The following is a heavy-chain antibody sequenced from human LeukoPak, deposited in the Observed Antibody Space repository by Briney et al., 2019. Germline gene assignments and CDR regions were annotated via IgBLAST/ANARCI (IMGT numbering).Heavy chain of an antibody. V-gene: IGHV1-18*01. D-gene: IGHD3-9*01. CDR3: AREGLRYFDWSSPLDY. J-gene: IGHJ4*02. Sequence: ASVKVSCKASGGTFSNYAISWVRQAPGQGLEWMGWINPNSGGTNYAQKLQGRVTMTTDTSTSTAYMELRSLRSDDTAVYYCAREGLRYFDWSSPLDYWGQGTLVTVSS. CDR1: GGTFSNYA. CDR2: INPNSGGT.